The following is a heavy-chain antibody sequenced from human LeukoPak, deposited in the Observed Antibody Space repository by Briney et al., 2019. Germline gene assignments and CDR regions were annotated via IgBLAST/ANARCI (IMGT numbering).Heavy chain of an antibody. Sequence: GGSLTLSCAASGFTFSSYSMNWVRQAPGKGLEWVSSISICSSYIYLGGSVKGRFNILRNNSKNSLYLEMNSLRAEDNAGYYCAREGRDGYNYNYWGQGTLVTVSS. V-gene: IGHV3-21*01. CDR3: AREGRDGYNYNY. J-gene: IGHJ4*02. D-gene: IGHD5-24*01. CDR1: GFTFSSYS. CDR2: ISICSSYI.